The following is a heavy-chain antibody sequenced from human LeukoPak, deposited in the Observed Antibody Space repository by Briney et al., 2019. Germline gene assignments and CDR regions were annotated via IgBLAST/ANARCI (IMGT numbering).Heavy chain of an antibody. CDR2: IIPIFGTA. V-gene: IGHV1-69*13. J-gene: IGHJ6*03. CDR1: GCTFSSYA. D-gene: IGHD6-13*01. CDR3: ARGYSSSHYYYMDV. Sequence: SSVKVSCKASGCTFSSYAISWVRQAPGQGLVWMGGIIPIFGTANYAQKFQGRVTITADESTSTAYMELSSLRSEDTAVYYCARGYSSSHYYYMDVWGKGTTVTVSS.